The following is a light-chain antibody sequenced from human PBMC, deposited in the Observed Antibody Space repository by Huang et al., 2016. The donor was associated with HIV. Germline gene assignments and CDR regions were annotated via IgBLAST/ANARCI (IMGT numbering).Light chain of an antibody. Sequence: DIQMTQSPSILSASVGDRITITGRASQSVSTWLTWYQQKPGHPPKRLVYQCSTLETVVPSKFSVSGSGTEFTLTISSLQPDDFATYYCQQYNTFWTFGQGTKV. CDR1: QSVSTW. V-gene: IGKV1-5*03. J-gene: IGKJ1*01. CDR3: QQYNTFWT. CDR2: QCS.